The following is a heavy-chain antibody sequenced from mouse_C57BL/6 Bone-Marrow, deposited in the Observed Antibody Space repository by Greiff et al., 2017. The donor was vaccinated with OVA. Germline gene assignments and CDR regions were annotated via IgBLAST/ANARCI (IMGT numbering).Heavy chain of an antibody. CDR1: GFTFSSYA. Sequence: EVQLVESGGGLVKPGGSLKLSCAASGFTFSSYAMSWVRQTPEKRLEWVATISDGGSYTYYPDNVKGRFTISRDNATNNLYLQKSHLKSEDTAMYYCARDWGGSRTDYWGQGTTLTVSS. J-gene: IGHJ2*01. CDR3: ARDWGGSRTDY. CDR2: ISDGGSYT. V-gene: IGHV5-4*01. D-gene: IGHD1-1*01.